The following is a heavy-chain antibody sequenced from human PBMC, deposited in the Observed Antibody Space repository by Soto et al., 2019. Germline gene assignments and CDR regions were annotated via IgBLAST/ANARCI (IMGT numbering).Heavy chain of an antibody. J-gene: IGHJ4*02. V-gene: IGHV3-23*01. D-gene: IGHD3-22*01. CDR1: GFNFNSYA. Sequence: PGGSLRLSCEASGFNFNSYAMSWVRQAPGKGLEWLSSISGSGATTYYAISVKGRFSISTDNSQNTLYLQISILIAEDTAVYYCARQTPYYDLNFWEFDSWGLGSLVTVSS. CDR3: ARQTPYYDLNFWEFDS. CDR2: ISGSGATT.